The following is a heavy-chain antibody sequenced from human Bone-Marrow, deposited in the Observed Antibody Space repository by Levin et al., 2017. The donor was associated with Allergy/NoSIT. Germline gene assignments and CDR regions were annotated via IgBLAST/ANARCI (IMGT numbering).Heavy chain of an antibody. CDR3: ARTPTTVPDFYYSNGMDV. Sequence: TLSLTLTCTFSGFSLTTPGMSVSWIRQPPGKALEWLALIDWDDDKYYSTSLRARLAISKDPSKNQVVLTVSNMDPEDSATYYCARTPTTVPDFYYSNGMDVWGQGTTVTVSS. D-gene: IGHD4-11*01. CDR2: IDWDDDK. CDR1: GFSLTTPGMS. V-gene: IGHV2-70*13. J-gene: IGHJ6*02.